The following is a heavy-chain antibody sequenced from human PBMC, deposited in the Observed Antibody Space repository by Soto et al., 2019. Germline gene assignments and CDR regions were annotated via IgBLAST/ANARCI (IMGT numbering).Heavy chain of an antibody. Sequence: PSATLSLTCAVYGGSFSGYYWSWIRQPPGKGLEWIGEINHSGSTNYNPSLKSRVTISVDTSKSQFSLKLSSVTAADTAVYYCARGVAAAVPVYFDYWGQGTLVTVSS. V-gene: IGHV4-34*01. CDR2: INHSGST. J-gene: IGHJ4*02. CDR1: GGSFSGYY. CDR3: ARGVAAAVPVYFDY. D-gene: IGHD6-13*01.